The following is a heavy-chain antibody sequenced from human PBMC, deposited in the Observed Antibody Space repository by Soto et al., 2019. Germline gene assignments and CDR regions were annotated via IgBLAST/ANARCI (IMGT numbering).Heavy chain of an antibody. Sequence: GESLKISCKGSGYSFITYWIAWVRQMPGKGLEWMGIIYPGDSDTRYSPSFQGQVTISADKSISTAYLQWSSLEASDTAMYYCARPTYCSSTSCSPFDYWGQGTLVNVSS. CDR2: IYPGDSDT. J-gene: IGHJ4*02. CDR1: GYSFITYW. D-gene: IGHD2-2*01. CDR3: ARPTYCSSTSCSPFDY. V-gene: IGHV5-51*01.